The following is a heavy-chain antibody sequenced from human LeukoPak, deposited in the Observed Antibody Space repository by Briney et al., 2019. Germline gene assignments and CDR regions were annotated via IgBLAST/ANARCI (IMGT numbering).Heavy chain of an antibody. CDR1: GGTFSSYA. J-gene: IGHJ6*03. CDR2: IIPIFGTA. Sequence: HRASVKVSCKASGGTFSSYAISWVRQAPGQGLEWMGGIIPIFGTANYAQKFQGRVTITTDESTSTAYMELSSLRSEDTAVYYCARSVGGGNSGYYYYYMDVWGKGTTVTVSS. CDR3: ARSVGGGNSGYYYYYMDV. V-gene: IGHV1-69*05. D-gene: IGHD4-23*01.